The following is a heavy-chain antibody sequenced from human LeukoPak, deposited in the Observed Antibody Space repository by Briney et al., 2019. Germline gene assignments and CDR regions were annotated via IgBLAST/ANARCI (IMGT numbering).Heavy chain of an antibody. CDR1: GFTFRRFW. Sequence: GGSLRLSCGASGFTFRRFWMHWVCQAPGKGLVWVSRINTDGTDTIYADSVKGRFTISRDNAKNTLYLQMNSLRVEDTAIYYCAREQSNWNTNWFDPWGQGTLVTVSS. J-gene: IGHJ5*02. V-gene: IGHV3-74*01. CDR3: AREQSNWNTNWFDP. CDR2: INTDGTDT. D-gene: IGHD1/OR15-1a*01.